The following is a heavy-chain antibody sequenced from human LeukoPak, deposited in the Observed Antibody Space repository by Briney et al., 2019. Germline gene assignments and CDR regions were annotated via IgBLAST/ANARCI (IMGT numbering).Heavy chain of an antibody. D-gene: IGHD3-3*01. Sequence: SVKVSCKASGGTFSSYAISWVRQAPGQGLEWMGRIIPIFGTANYAQKFQGRVTITTDESRSTAYMELSSLRSEDTAVYYCARDYHDFWSGYSPYGYWGQGTLVTVSS. CDR2: IIPIFGTA. CDR3: ARDYHDFWSGYSPYGY. CDR1: GGTFSSYA. J-gene: IGHJ4*02. V-gene: IGHV1-69*05.